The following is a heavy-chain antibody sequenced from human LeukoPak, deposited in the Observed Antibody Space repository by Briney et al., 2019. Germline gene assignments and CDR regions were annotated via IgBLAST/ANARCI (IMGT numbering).Heavy chain of an antibody. V-gene: IGHV3-23*01. CDR3: AKGSAQWELYDY. CDR2: IVGDTVT. CDR1: GFTFNSYA. D-gene: IGHD4-23*01. Sequence: GGSLRLSCAASGFTFNSYAMSWVRQAPGKGLEWVSAIVGDTVTFYTDSVKGRFTISRDNSKNTLYLQMNGLRAEDTAIYYCAKGSAQWELYDYWGQGTLVTVSS. J-gene: IGHJ4*02.